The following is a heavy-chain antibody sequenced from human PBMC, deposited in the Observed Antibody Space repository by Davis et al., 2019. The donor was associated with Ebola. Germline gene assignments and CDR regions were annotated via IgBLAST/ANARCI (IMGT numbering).Heavy chain of an antibody. CDR1: GYTFTSYG. D-gene: IGHD3-3*01. V-gene: IGHV1-18*01. Sequence: ASVKVSCKASGYTFTSYGISWVRQAPGQGLEWMGWISAYNGNTNYAQKLQGRVTMTTDTSTSTAYMELRSLRSDDTAVYYCAREFPLSNYDFWSGLDAFDIWGQGTMVTVSS. J-gene: IGHJ3*02. CDR3: AREFPLSNYDFWSGLDAFDI. CDR2: ISAYNGNT.